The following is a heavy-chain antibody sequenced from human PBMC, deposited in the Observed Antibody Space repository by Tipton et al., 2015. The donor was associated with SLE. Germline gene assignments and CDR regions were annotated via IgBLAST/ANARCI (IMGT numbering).Heavy chain of an antibody. CDR1: GGSISSYY. CDR3: ARWAGPTVNFDY. D-gene: IGHD4-11*01. J-gene: IGHJ4*02. Sequence: TLSLTCTVSGGSISSYYWSWIRQPPGKGLEWIGYIYYSGSTNYNPSLKSRVTISVDTSKNQFSQKLSSVTAADTAVYYCARWAGPTVNFDYWGQGTLVTVSS. CDR2: IYYSGST. V-gene: IGHV4-59*01.